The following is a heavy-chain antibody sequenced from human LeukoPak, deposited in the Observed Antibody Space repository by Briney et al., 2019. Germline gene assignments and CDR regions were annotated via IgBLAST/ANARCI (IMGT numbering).Heavy chain of an antibody. CDR1: GFTFSSYW. J-gene: IGHJ4*02. CDR3: AKDAALYPFFFDY. CDR2: IKQDGSEK. D-gene: IGHD3-16*01. V-gene: IGHV3-7*03. Sequence: PGGSLRLSCAASGFTFSSYWMSWVRQAPGKGLEWVANIKQDGSEKYYVDSVKGRFTISRDNAKNSLYLQMDTLRAEDTAVYYCAKDAALYPFFFDYWGQGTLVTVSS.